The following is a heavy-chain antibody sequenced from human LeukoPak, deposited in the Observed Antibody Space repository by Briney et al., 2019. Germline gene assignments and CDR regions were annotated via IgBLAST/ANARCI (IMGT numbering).Heavy chain of an antibody. Sequence: GGSLRLSCAASGFTFSSYGTHWVRQAPGKGMEWVAVIWYDGSNKYYADSVKGRFTISRDNSKNTLYLQMNRLRAEDTAVYYCARDRAYSSRLFDNWGQGTLVTVSS. CDR2: IWYDGSNK. CDR3: ARDRAYSSRLFDN. CDR1: GFTFSSYG. D-gene: IGHD6-13*01. J-gene: IGHJ4*02. V-gene: IGHV3-33*01.